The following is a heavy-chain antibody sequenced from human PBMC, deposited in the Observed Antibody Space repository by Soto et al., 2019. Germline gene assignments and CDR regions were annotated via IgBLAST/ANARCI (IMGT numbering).Heavy chain of an antibody. CDR1: GGSISSGGYY. Sequence: PSETLSLTCTVSGGSISSGGYYWSWIRQHPGKGLEWIGYIYYSGSTYYNPSLKGRVTISVDTSKNQFSLKLSSVTAADTAVYYCARDPSSGWYRGMYYFDYWGQGTLVTVSS. J-gene: IGHJ4*02. D-gene: IGHD6-19*01. CDR3: ARDPSSGWYRGMYYFDY. CDR2: IYYSGST. V-gene: IGHV4-31*03.